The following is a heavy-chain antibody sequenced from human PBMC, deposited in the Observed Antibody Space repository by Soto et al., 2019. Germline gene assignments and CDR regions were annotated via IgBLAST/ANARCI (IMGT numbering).Heavy chain of an antibody. J-gene: IGHJ4*02. Sequence: QVQLVQSGAEVKKPGASVKVSCKASGYTFTGYFMHWVRQAPGQGLEWMGWINPNSGDTNYAQKFQGSVTMTGDMSISTAYMELRRLTSDDTAIYYCARVRTYYDSSGSLDYWGQGTLVTVSS. CDR1: GYTFTGYF. CDR3: ARVRTYYDSSGSLDY. CDR2: INPNSGDT. V-gene: IGHV1-2*02. D-gene: IGHD3-22*01.